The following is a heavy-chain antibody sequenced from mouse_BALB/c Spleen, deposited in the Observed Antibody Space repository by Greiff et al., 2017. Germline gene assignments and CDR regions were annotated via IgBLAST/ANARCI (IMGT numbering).Heavy chain of an antibody. V-gene: IGHV5-17*02. CDR1: GFTFSSFG. J-gene: IGHJ2*01. CDR3: ARSDRGGYFDY. D-gene: IGHD2-14*01. CDR2: ISSGSSTI. Sequence: EVQGVESGGGLVQPGGSRKLSCAASGFTFSSFGMHWVRQAPEKGLEWVAYISSGSSTIYYADTVKGRFTISRDNPKNTLFLQMTSLRSEDTAMYYCARSDRGGYFDYWGQGTTRTVSS.